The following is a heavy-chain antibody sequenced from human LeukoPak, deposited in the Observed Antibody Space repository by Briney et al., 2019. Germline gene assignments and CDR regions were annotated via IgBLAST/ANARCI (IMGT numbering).Heavy chain of an antibody. V-gene: IGHV3-11*04. D-gene: IGHD5-24*01. CDR1: GFTFSDYY. CDR2: ISSSGSTI. J-gene: IGHJ6*04. CDR3: AKDATAVLGTGYNGV. Sequence: PGGSLRLSCAASGFTFSDYYMSWIRQAPGKGLEWVSYISSSGSTIYYADSVKGRFTISRDNAKKSLYLQMNSLRAEDTAVYYWAKDATAVLGTGYNGVWGKRTTGTNSS.